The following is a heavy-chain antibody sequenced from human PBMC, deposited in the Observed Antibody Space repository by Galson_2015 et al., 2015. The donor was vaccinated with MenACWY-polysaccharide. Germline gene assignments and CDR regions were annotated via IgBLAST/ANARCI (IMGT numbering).Heavy chain of an antibody. D-gene: IGHD3-10*01. CDR3: ARVTQRGGSFDY. CDR1: GDSVSSNSAA. CDR2: TYYRSKWYN. J-gene: IGHJ4*02. Sequence: CAISGDSVSSNSAAWNWIRQSPSRGLEWLGRTYYRSKWYNDYAVSVKSRITINPDTSKNQFSLQLNSMTPDDMAVYYCARVTQRGGSFDYWGQGTLVTVSP. V-gene: IGHV6-1*01.